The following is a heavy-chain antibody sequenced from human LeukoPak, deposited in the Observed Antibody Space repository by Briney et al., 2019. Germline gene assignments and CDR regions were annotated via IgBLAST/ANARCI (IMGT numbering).Heavy chain of an antibody. D-gene: IGHD5-18*01. CDR1: GGTFSSYA. J-gene: IGHJ3*02. CDR3: AREAASYGYGDDAFDI. Sequence: SVKVSXKASGGTFSSYAISWLRQAPGQGLEWIGGIIPIFGTANYAQKFQGRVTITTDESTSTAYMELSSLRSEDTAVYYCAREAASYGYGDDAFDIWGQGTMVTVSS. CDR2: IIPIFGTA. V-gene: IGHV1-69*05.